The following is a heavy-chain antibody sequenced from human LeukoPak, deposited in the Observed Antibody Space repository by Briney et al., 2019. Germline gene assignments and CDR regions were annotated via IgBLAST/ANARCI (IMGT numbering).Heavy chain of an antibody. J-gene: IGHJ6*03. D-gene: IGHD5-12*01. CDR2: IYYSGST. CDR3: ARDGGYSGHEYYYYYYMDV. CDR1: GGSISTYY. V-gene: IGHV4-59*01. Sequence: KASETLSLTCTVSGGSISTYYWSWIRQPPGKGLEWIGYIYYSGSTNYNPSLKSRVTISVDTSKNQFSLKLSSVTAADTAVYYCARDGGYSGHEYYYYYYMDVWGKGTTVTVSS.